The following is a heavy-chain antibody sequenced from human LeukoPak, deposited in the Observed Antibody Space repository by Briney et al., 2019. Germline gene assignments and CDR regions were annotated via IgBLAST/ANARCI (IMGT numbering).Heavy chain of an antibody. CDR2: INHSGST. J-gene: IGHJ4*02. Sequence: SETLSLTCAVYGGSFSGYYWNWIRQPPGKGLEWIGEINHSGSTNYNPSLKSRVTISVDTSKNQFSLKLSSVTAADTAVYYCASAEMDTAMVSFDYWGQGTLVTVSS. CDR1: GGSFSGYY. V-gene: IGHV4-34*01. CDR3: ASAEMDTAMVSFDY. D-gene: IGHD5-18*01.